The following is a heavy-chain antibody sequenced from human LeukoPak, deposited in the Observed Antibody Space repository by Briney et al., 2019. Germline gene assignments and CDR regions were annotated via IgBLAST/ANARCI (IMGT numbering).Heavy chain of an antibody. Sequence: QTGGSLRLSCTASGFTFGDYAMSWVRQAPGKGLEWVSVLYSGGWTNYADSVKGRFTISRDNSKNTLYLQMNSLRAEDTAVYFCARGTAQLAAAGLLDSWGQGTLVTVSS. CDR3: ARGTAQLAAAGLLDS. V-gene: IGHV3-53*01. J-gene: IGHJ4*02. D-gene: IGHD6-13*01. CDR1: GFTFGDYA. CDR2: LYSGGWT.